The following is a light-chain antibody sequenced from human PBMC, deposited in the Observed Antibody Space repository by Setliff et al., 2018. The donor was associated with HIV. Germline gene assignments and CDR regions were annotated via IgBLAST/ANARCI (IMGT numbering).Light chain of an antibody. CDR2: DIV. V-gene: IGLV2-14*03. J-gene: IGLJ1*01. CDR1: GSDVATSKY. Sequence: QSVLTQPASVSGSPGQSITSSCTGTGSDVATSKYVSWYQQHPGKAPKLIIYDIVTRPSGVSNRFSGSKSGGTASLTISGLQAEDEADYYCSIHRSRGYVFGSGTKGTVL. CDR3: SIHRSRGYV.